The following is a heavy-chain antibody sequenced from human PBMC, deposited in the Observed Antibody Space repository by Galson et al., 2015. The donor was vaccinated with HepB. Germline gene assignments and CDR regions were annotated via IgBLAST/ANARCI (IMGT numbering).Heavy chain of an antibody. V-gene: IGHV3-23*01. CDR3: AKGFVVTRLRAVDI. Sequence: SLRLSCAASGFTFSNYVMSWVRQAPGKGLEWVSAISGSGDNTYYADSVKGRFTISRDNSENTLSLEVNSLRVDDTAVYYCAKGFVVTRLRAVDIWGQGTMVTVS. J-gene: IGHJ3*02. CDR2: ISGSGDNT. D-gene: IGHD2-15*01. CDR1: GFTFSNYV.